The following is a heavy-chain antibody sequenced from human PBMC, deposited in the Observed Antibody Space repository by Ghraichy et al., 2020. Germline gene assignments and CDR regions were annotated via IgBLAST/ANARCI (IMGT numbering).Heavy chain of an antibody. J-gene: IGHJ4*01. CDR1: GFTFSTYT. CDR3: ARKDFFNSGPYYIPFFDS. V-gene: IGHV3-48*02. CDR2: ISSSSGSI. D-gene: IGHD3-22*01. Sequence: GGSLRLSCATSGFTFSTYTMGWVRQPPGKGLEWVSSISSSSGSIFYADSVKGRFTISSDNAKHSLYLQMNSLRDEDTAVYFCARKDFFNSGPYYIPFFDSWGHGTLVTVSS.